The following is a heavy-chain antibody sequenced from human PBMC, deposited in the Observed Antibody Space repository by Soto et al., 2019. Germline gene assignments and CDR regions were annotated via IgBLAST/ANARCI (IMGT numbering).Heavy chain of an antibody. J-gene: IGHJ4*02. CDR2: INGDGSQQ. D-gene: IGHD4-17*01. V-gene: IGHV3-7*01. CDR1: GLTFSASY. CDR3: ARDPAHGAMDY. Sequence: EVQLVESGGGLVQPGGSLRLDCAASGLTFSASYMSWVRQAPGKGLEWVAIINGDGSQQTYVDSVKGRFTISRDNAKNSLFLQMSSLRVEDTAVYYRARDPAHGAMDYWGQGTLVTVSS.